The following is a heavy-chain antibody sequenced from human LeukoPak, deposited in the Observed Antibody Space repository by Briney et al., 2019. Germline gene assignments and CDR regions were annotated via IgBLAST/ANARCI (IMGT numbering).Heavy chain of an antibody. V-gene: IGHV3-23*01. Sequence: GGSLRLSCAASGFTFSSYAVSWVRQAPGKGLEWVSAISGSGGSTYYADSVKGRFTISRDNSKNTLYLQMNSLRAEDTAVYYCARYYGDYFREFPHWGQGTLVTVSS. CDR2: ISGSGGST. J-gene: IGHJ4*02. CDR3: ARYYGDYFREFPH. CDR1: GFTFSSYA. D-gene: IGHD4-17*01.